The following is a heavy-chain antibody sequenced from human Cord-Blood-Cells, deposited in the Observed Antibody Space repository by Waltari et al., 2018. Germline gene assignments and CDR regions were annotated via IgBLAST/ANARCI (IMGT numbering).Heavy chain of an antibody. J-gene: IGHJ3*02. CDR2: ISGSGGST. D-gene: IGHD4-17*01. V-gene: IGHV3-23*01. CDR1: GFTFSSYA. CDR3: AKYIAPDYVHAFDI. Sequence: EVQLLESGGGLVQPGGSLRLSCAASGFTFSSYAMSWVRQAPGKGLEGVSAISGSGGSTYDADSVKGRFTSSRDNSKNTLYLQMNSLRAEDTAVYYCAKYIAPDYVHAFDIWGQGTMVTVSS.